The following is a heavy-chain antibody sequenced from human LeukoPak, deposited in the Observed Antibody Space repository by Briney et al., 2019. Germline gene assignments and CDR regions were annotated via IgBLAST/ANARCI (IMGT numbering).Heavy chain of an antibody. Sequence: MSSETLSLTCTVSGGSISSYYWSWIRQPPGKGLEWIGYIYYSGSTNYNPSLKSRVTISVDTSKNQFSLKLISVTAADTAVYYCARRGDYSNYYWFDPWGQGTLVTVSS. J-gene: IGHJ5*02. CDR2: IYYSGST. CDR3: ARRGDYSNYYWFDP. D-gene: IGHD4-11*01. V-gene: IGHV4-59*08. CDR1: GGSISSYY.